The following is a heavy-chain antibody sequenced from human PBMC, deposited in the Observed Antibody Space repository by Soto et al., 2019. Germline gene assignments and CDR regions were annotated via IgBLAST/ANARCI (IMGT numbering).Heavy chain of an antibody. CDR2: INSDGSNI. J-gene: IGHJ4*02. CDR3: AV. D-gene: IGHD2-15*01. Sequence: GGSLRLSCAASRFTFSTHWMHWVRQAPGKGLVWVSRINSDGSNISYADSVKGRFTISRDTAKNTLYLQMNSLRAEDTAVFSGAVGGQGTLVTVSS. V-gene: IGHV3-74*01. CDR1: RFTFSTHW.